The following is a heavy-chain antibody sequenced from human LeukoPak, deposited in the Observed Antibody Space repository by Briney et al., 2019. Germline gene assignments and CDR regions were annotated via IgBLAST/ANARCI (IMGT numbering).Heavy chain of an antibody. CDR3: ARDPHASYDSSGYYYYAFDI. J-gene: IGHJ3*02. Sequence: PSQTLSLTCTVSGGSISSGGYYWSWIRQPPGKGLEWIGEINHSGSTNYNPSLKSRVTISVDTSKNQFSLKLSSVTAADTAVYYCARDPHASYDSSGYYYYAFDIWGQGTMVTVSS. D-gene: IGHD3-22*01. V-gene: IGHV4-30-2*01. CDR1: GGSISSGGYY. CDR2: INHSGST.